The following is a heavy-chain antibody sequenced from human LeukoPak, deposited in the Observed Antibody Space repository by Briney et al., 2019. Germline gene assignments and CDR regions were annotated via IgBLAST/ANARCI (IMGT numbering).Heavy chain of an antibody. CDR2: IRSKANSYAT. D-gene: IGHD3-3*01. CDR3: TRDGAYYDFWSGSIDAFDI. J-gene: IGHJ3*02. CDR1: GFTFSGSA. Sequence: GGSLRLSCAASGFTFSGSAMHWVRQASGKGLEWVGRIRSKANSYATAYAASEKGRFTIYREDSKNTAYLQMNSLKTEDTAVYYCTRDGAYYDFWSGSIDAFDIWGQGTMVTVSS. V-gene: IGHV3-73*01.